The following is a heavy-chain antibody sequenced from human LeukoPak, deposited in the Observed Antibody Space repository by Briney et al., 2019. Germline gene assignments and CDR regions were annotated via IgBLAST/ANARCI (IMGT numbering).Heavy chain of an antibody. CDR2: INPGRDST. V-gene: IGHV1-46*01. CDR1: GYTFSSYY. D-gene: IGHD6-19*01. CDR3: ARDVGSGTYMFDF. Sequence: ASVKVSCKASGYTFSSYYRHWVRQAPGQGLEWMGTINPGRDSTSYAQKFQGRVIMTRDTSTSTVDMDLSSLRSDDTAVYYCARDVGSGTYMFDFWGQGTLVTVSS. J-gene: IGHJ4*02.